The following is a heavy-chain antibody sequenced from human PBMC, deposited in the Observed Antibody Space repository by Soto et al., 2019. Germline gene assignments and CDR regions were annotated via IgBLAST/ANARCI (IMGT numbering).Heavy chain of an antibody. CDR3: ARGGCSGGSCYSPPDY. CDR2: ISAYNGNT. D-gene: IGHD2-15*01. CDR1: GYTFTSYG. V-gene: IGHV1-18*01. Sequence: ASVQVSCKASGYTFTSYGISWVRQAPGQGLEWMGWISAYNGNTNYAQKLQGRVTMTTDTSTSTAYMELRSLRSDDTAVYYCARGGCSGGSCYSPPDYWGQGTLVTVSS. J-gene: IGHJ4*02.